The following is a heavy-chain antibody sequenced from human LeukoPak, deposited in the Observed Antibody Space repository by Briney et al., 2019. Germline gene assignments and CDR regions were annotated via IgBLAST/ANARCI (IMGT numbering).Heavy chain of an antibody. CDR1: GFTFSSYW. CDR3: ARHLYGDYGALAY. Sequence: GGSLRLSCAASGFTFSSYWMSWVRQAPGKGLEWVANIKQDGSEKYYVDSVKGRFTISRDNAKSSLYLQMNSLRAEDTAVYYCARHLYGDYGALAYWGQGTLVTVSS. V-gene: IGHV3-7*01. J-gene: IGHJ4*02. CDR2: IKQDGSEK. D-gene: IGHD4-17*01.